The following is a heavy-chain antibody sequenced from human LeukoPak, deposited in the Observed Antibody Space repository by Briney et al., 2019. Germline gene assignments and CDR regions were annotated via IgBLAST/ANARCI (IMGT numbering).Heavy chain of an antibody. CDR1: GFTFTSYA. CDR2: ISDSGDNT. CDR3: AKDQRGSNAFDF. Sequence: GGSLRLSWAASGFTFTSYAMIWVRQAPGRGLEWVSPISDSGDNTYYADSVKGRFTISRDNSKNTVYLQMNSLRVEDTAVYYCAKDQRGSNAFDFRGQGTMVTVSS. V-gene: IGHV3-23*01. J-gene: IGHJ3*01. D-gene: IGHD4/OR15-4a*01.